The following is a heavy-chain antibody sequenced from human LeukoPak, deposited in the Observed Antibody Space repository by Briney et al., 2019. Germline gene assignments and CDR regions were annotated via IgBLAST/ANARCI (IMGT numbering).Heavy chain of an antibody. D-gene: IGHD6-13*01. CDR2: INPNSGGT. J-gene: IGHJ6*02. CDR3: ARDRSSIAAAGSYGMDV. CDR1: GYTFTGYY. V-gene: IGHV1-2*02. Sequence: SVNVSCKASGYTFTGYYMHWVRQAPGPGLEGMGWINPNSGGTKYAQKFQGRVTMTRYTSISTAYMELSRLRSDDTAVYYCARDRSSIAAAGSYGMDVWGQGTTVTVSS.